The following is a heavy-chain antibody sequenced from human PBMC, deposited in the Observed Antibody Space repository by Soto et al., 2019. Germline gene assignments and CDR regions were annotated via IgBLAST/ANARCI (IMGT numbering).Heavy chain of an antibody. CDR2: IIPILGTA. Sequence: SVKVSCKASGGTFSSYAISWVRQAPGQGREWMGGIIPILGTANYAQKFQGRVTITADESTSTAYMELSRLRSEDTAVYYCARGNGRDIVATIPRYWGQGTLVTVSS. D-gene: IGHD5-12*01. CDR1: GGTFSSYA. V-gene: IGHV1-69*13. CDR3: ARGNGRDIVATIPRY. J-gene: IGHJ4*02.